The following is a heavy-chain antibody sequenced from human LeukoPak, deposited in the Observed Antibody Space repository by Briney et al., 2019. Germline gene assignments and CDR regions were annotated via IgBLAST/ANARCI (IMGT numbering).Heavy chain of an antibody. J-gene: IGHJ4*02. CDR3: ARDPHIVVEASDRVYFLDS. CDR2: INSYGDYI. Sequence: GGSLRLSCAASGFTFDDYAMHWVRQAPGKGLEWVSSINSYGDYIYYADSVKGRFTISRDNARNSLYLQMNSLRAGDTAVYYCARDPHIVVEASDRVYFLDSWGQGTLVTVSS. CDR1: GFTFDDYA. D-gene: IGHD2-21*01. V-gene: IGHV3-21*01.